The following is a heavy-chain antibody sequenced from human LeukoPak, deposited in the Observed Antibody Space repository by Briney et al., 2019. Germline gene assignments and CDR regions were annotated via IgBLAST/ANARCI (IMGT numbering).Heavy chain of an antibody. J-gene: IGHJ6*02. CDR2: IYWDDDK. V-gene: IGHV2-5*02. CDR1: GLSLNTSGVG. D-gene: IGHD3-10*01. Sequence: ESGPTLVKPTQTLTLTCTLSGLSLNTSGVGVGWIRQPPGKALEWLALIYWDDDKRSNPSLKTRLTITKGASKNQVVLTVTNMDPVDTATYYCAKAGYGSGSYLRYYYYGMDVWGQGTTVTVSS. CDR3: AKAGYGSGSYLRYYYYGMDV.